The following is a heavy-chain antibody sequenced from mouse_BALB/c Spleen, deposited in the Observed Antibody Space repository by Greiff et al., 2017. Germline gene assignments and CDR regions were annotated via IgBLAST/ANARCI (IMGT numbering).Heavy chain of an antibody. Sequence: EVQLVESGAELVKPGASVKLSCTASGFNIKDTYMHWVKQRPEQGLEWIGRIDPANGNTKYDPKFQGKATITADTSSNTAYLQLSSLTSEDTAVYYCAGSTMITTWYFDVWGAGTTVTVSS. D-gene: IGHD2-4*01. CDR2: IDPANGNT. CDR3: AGSTMITTWYFDV. CDR1: GFNIKDTY. V-gene: IGHV14-3*02. J-gene: IGHJ1*01.